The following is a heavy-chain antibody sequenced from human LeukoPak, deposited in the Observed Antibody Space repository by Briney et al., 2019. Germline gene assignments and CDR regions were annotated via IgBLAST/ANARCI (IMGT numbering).Heavy chain of an antibody. CDR3: ARVLLTTVTSLIGH. CDR2: INPNSGGT. V-gene: IGHV1-2*02. D-gene: IGHD4-17*01. CDR1: GYTFTGYY. J-gene: IGHJ4*02. Sequence: ASVTVSCKASGYTFTGYYMHWVRQAPGQGLEWMGWINPNSGGTNYAQKFQGRVTMTRDTSISTAYLELSRLRSDDTAVYYCARVLLTTVTSLIGHWGQGTLVTVSS.